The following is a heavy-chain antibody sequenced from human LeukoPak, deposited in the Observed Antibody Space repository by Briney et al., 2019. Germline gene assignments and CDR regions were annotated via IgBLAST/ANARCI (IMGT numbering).Heavy chain of an antibody. J-gene: IGHJ4*02. D-gene: IGHD3-10*01. Sequence: SETLSLTCAVSGVSISSNLWWTWVRQPPGKGLEWIAEIHHSGSINYNPSLKSRVTISVDKAKNQSSLNLNSVTTADTPVYDCARGGDRSFDYWGQGTLVTVSS. CDR3: ARGGDRSFDY. CDR2: IHHSGSI. CDR1: GVSISSNLW. V-gene: IGHV4-4*02.